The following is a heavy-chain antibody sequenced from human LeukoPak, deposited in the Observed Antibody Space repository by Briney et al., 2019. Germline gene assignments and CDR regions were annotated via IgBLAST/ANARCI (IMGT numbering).Heavy chain of an antibody. CDR1: GFTFRTYT. CDR2: IGSGTSTYI. V-gene: IGHV3-21*01. D-gene: IGHD3-3*01. CDR3: ARDGWDDFWSGYYPNRRFDY. Sequence: GGSLRLSCAASGFTFRTYTMNWVRQTPGKGLEWVSSIGSGTSTYIYYADSVKGRFTISRDNAKNSLYLQMNSLRAEDTAVYYCARDGWDDFWSGYYPNRRFDYWGQGTLVTVSS. J-gene: IGHJ4*02.